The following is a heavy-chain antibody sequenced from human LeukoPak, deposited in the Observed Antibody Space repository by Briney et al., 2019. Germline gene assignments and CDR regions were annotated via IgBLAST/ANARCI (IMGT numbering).Heavy chain of an antibody. CDR2: IYYSGST. D-gene: IGHD6-13*01. J-gene: IGHJ5*02. CDR1: GGSISSSSYY. Sequence: SETLSLTCTVSGGSISSSSYYWGWIRQPPGKGLEWIGSIYYSGSTYYNPSLKSRVTISVDTSKNQFSLKLSSVTAADTAVYYCARTQQLVQYNWFDPWGQGTLVTVSS. CDR3: ARTQQLVQYNWFDP. V-gene: IGHV4-39*07.